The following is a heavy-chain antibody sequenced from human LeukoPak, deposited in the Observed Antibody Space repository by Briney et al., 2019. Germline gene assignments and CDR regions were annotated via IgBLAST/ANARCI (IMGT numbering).Heavy chain of an antibody. D-gene: IGHD2/OR15-2a*01. CDR2: INPNSGGT. Sequence: ASVKVSCKASGYTFTGYYMHWVRQAPGQGLEWMGWINPNSGGTNYAQKFQGRVTMTEDTSTDTAYMELSSLRSEDTAVYYCATDSRNYYYYGMDVWGQGTTVTVSS. J-gene: IGHJ6*02. CDR1: GYTFTGYY. V-gene: IGHV1-2*02. CDR3: ATDSRNYYYYGMDV.